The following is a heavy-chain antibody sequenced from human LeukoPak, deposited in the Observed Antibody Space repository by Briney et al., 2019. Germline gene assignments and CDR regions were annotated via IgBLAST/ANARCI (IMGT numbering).Heavy chain of an antibody. Sequence: GGSLRLSCAASGFTFSSYAMSWVRQAPGQGLEWVSAISGSGGSTYYADSVKGRFTISRDNSKNTLYLQMNSLRAEDTAVYYCAKELIVVVPAAAYGMDVWGKGTTVTVSS. CDR1: GFTFSSYA. CDR3: AKELIVVVPAAAYGMDV. D-gene: IGHD2-2*01. CDR2: ISGSGGST. J-gene: IGHJ6*04. V-gene: IGHV3-23*01.